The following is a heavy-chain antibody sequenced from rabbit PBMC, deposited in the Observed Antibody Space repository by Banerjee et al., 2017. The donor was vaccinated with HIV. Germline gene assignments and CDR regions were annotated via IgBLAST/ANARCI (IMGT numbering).Heavy chain of an antibody. Sequence: VRQAPGKGLEWIGYIDPIFGTTYYATWAKGRFTISKTSSTTVTLQMTSLTAADTATYFCAREGASSSGYYLWGQGTLVTVS. D-gene: IGHD1-1*01. CDR2: IDPIFGTT. CDR3: AREGASSSGYYL. V-gene: IGHV1S40*01. J-gene: IGHJ3*01.